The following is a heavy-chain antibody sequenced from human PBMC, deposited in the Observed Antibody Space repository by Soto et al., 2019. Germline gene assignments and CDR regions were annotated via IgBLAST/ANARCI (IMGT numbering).Heavy chain of an antibody. V-gene: IGHV3-23*01. J-gene: IGHJ4*02. CDR2: IGGRGDYT. D-gene: IGHD4-17*01. CDR1: GFTFINYA. CDR3: AKGPLRPYYFDY. Sequence: GGSLRLSCAASGFTFINYAMNWVRQAPGKGLERVSTIGGRGDYTSYADSVKGRFFISRDNSKNTLYLQMNSLSAEDTAVYYCAKGPLRPYYFDYWCQGTLVTVSS.